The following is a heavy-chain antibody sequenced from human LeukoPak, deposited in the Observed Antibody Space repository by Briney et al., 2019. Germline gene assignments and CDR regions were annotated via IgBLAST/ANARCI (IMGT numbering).Heavy chain of an antibody. J-gene: IGHJ4*02. CDR1: GFTFSVYY. Sequence: PGGSLRLSCATSGFTFSVYYMAWARQAPGKGQEWVGLSRNKENRYSTEYAASVKGRITISRDESQNLLHLQMRSLKSDDTAVYDCVREYNGGYDYWGQGTLVTVSS. CDR2: SRNKENRYST. CDR3: VREYNGGYDY. D-gene: IGHD2-15*01. V-gene: IGHV3-72*01.